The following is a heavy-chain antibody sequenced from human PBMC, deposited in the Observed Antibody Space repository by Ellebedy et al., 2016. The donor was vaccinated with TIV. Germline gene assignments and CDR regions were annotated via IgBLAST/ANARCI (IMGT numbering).Heavy chain of an antibody. Sequence: GESLKISCAASGFTVSSNYMSWVRQAPGKGLEWVSVIYSGGSTYYADSVKGRFTISRDNSKNTLYIQMNSLRAEDTAVYYCARDDSKQYYYYGMDVWGQGTTVTVSS. CDR2: IYSGGST. CDR3: ARDDSKQYYYYGMDV. J-gene: IGHJ6*02. V-gene: IGHV3-66*01. CDR1: GFTVSSNY. D-gene: IGHD5-18*01.